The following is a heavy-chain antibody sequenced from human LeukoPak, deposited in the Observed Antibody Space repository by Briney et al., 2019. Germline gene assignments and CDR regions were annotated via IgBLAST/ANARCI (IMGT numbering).Heavy chain of an antibody. D-gene: IGHD4-17*01. J-gene: IGHJ4*02. CDR1: GFTFSDYG. CDR3: ARARPTVDY. Sequence: GGSLRLSCAASGFTFSDYGMHWVRQAPGKGLEWVAIISYDEKNKYYADSVKGRFTISRDNSKNTVYLQMNSLRAEDTAVYYCARARPTVDYWGQGTLVTVSS. CDR2: ISYDEKNK. V-gene: IGHV3-30*19.